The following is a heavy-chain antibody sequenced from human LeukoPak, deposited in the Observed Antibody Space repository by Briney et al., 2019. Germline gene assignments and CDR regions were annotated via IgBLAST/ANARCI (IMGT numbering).Heavy chain of an antibody. Sequence: PGGSLRLSCAASGFTVSTNYMHWVHQAPGKGLVWVSRINSDGSSTSYADSVKGRFTISRDNAKNTLYLQMNSLRAEDTAVYYCAGYGGITMAYWGQGTLVTVSS. CDR3: AGYGGITMAY. D-gene: IGHD3-10*01. CDR1: GFTVSTNY. CDR2: INSDGSST. J-gene: IGHJ4*02. V-gene: IGHV3-74*01.